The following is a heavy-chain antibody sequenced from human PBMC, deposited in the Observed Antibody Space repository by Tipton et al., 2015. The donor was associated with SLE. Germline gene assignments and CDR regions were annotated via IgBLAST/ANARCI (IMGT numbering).Heavy chain of an antibody. D-gene: IGHD4-23*01. CDR2: IYYSGST. CDR1: GGSISSHY. V-gene: IGHV4-59*11. Sequence: TLSLTCTVSGGSISSHYWSWIRQPPGKGLEWIGYIYYSGSTNYNPSLKSRVTISVDTSKNQFSLKLSSVTAADTAVYYCASTRIGEGNSIDYWGQGTLVTVSS. CDR3: ASTRIGEGNSIDY. J-gene: IGHJ4*02.